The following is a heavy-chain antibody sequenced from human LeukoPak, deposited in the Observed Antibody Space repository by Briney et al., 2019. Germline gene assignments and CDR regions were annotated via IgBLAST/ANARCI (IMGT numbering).Heavy chain of an antibody. CDR2: IRYDGINK. CDR1: GFTFNNYG. J-gene: IGHJ4*02. CDR3: AKSDYYGSGSSADY. D-gene: IGHD3-10*01. Sequence: GGSLRLSCAASGFTFNNYGMHWVRQAPGKGLEWVAFIRYDGINKYYADSVKGRLTIFRDNSKNTLYLQLNSLRGEDTAVYYCAKSDYYGSGSSADYWGQGTLVIVSS. V-gene: IGHV3-30*02.